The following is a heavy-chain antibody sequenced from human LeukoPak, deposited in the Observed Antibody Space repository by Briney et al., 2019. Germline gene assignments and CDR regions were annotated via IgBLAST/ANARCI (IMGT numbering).Heavy chain of an antibody. CDR3: AKAILPATILSFNDY. CDR2: INWNGGST. CDR1: GFTFDDYG. V-gene: IGHV3-20*04. Sequence: PGGSLRLSCAASGFTFDDYGMSWVRQAPGKGLEWVSGINWNGGSTGYADSVKGRFAISRDNAKNSLYLQMNSLRAEDTAIYYCAKAILPATILSFNDYWGQGTLVTVSS. D-gene: IGHD2-2*02. J-gene: IGHJ4*02.